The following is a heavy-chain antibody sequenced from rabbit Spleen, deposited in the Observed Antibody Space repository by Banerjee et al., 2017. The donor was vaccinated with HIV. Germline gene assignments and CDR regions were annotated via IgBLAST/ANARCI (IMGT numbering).Heavy chain of an antibody. V-gene: IGHV1S40*01. CDR3: ARDDRGDVGYGLNKLDL. CDR2: IYSRTYST. J-gene: IGHJ3*01. Sequence: QSLEESGGDLVKPGASLTLTCTASGFDLSSYYYMCWVRQAPGKGLEWIACIYSRTYSTWYASWAKGRFTISITSSTTVTLQMTSLTAADTATYFCARDDRGDVGYGLNKLDLWGPGTLVTVS. CDR1: GFDLSSYYY. D-gene: IGHD6-1*01.